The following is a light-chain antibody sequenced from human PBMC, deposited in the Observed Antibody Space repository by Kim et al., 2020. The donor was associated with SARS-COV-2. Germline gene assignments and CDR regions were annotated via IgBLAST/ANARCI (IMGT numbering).Light chain of an antibody. CDR3: AAWDDSLSGRV. CDR2: SNN. J-gene: IGLJ3*02. CDR1: SSNIGSNT. Sequence: QSVLTQPPSASGTPGQRVTISCSGSSSNIGSNTVNWYQQLPGPAPKLLIYSNNQRPSGVPDRFSGSKSGTSASLAISGLQAEDEADYYCAAWDDSLSGRVFGGGTQLTVL. V-gene: IGLV1-44*01.